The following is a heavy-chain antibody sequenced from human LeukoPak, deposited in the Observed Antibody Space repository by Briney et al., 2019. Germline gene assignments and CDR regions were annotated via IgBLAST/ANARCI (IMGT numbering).Heavy chain of an antibody. CDR2: IYGGGDAT. V-gene: IGHV3-23*01. CDR1: GFSFNNNA. CDR3: ARCTTSCYANAFDV. Sequence: GGSLRLSCAASGFSFNNNAMSWVRQAPGKGLEWVSAIYGGGDATEYADSVKGRFTISRDNSKKTLYLQMNSLRPEDTAVYYCARCTTSCYANAFDVWGQGTLLTVSS. D-gene: IGHD2-2*01. J-gene: IGHJ3*01.